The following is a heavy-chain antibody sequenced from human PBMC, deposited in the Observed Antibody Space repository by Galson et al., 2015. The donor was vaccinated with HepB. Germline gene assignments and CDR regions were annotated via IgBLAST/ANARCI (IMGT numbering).Heavy chain of an antibody. CDR1: GYNFATNW. D-gene: IGHD3-16*01. Sequence: QSGAEVKKPGESLKISCTGSGYNFATNWIGWVRQMPGKGLEWMGIIYPDDSDARYSPSFQGQVTISADRSISAAYLQWSSLKASDTAMYYCASLRGADPLGFDYWGQGTLVTVSS. CDR3: ASLRGADPLGFDY. J-gene: IGHJ4*02. V-gene: IGHV5-51*01. CDR2: IYPDDSDA.